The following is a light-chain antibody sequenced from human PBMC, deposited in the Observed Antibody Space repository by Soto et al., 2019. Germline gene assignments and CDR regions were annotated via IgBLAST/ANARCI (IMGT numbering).Light chain of an antibody. Sequence: EIVLTQSPGTLSLSPGERASLSCRASQSVSSNYLAWFQQRPGQPPRLLISGASSRATGIPDSFSGSGSGTDFTLTISRLEPEDFAVYHCQQYGGAPWTFGQGTKVEIK. CDR1: QSVSSNY. J-gene: IGKJ1*01. CDR3: QQYGGAPWT. V-gene: IGKV3-20*01. CDR2: GAS.